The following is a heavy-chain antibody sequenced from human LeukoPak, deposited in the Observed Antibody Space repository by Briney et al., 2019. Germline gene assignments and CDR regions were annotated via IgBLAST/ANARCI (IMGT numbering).Heavy chain of an antibody. CDR3: AIKPPSGWFGTGWLDP. CDR1: GGSISNNNW. J-gene: IGHJ5*02. V-gene: IGHV4-4*02. D-gene: IGHD3-10*01. CDR2: IYHSGTT. Sequence: SGTLSLTCSVSGGSISNNNWWGWVRQSPGKGLEWIGNIYHSGTTHYNPSLKSRATISVDKSKNQFSLKLNSVTAADTAVYYCAIKPPSGWFGTGWLDPWGQGTLVTVSS.